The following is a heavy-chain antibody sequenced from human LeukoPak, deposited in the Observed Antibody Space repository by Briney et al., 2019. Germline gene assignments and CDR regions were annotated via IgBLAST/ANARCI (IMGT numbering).Heavy chain of an antibody. CDR3: ARDRSDYSIKYYYYYGMDV. V-gene: IGHV3-30-3*01. J-gene: IGHJ6*02. CDR2: TSYDGSSE. CDR1: GFTFSSYS. Sequence: GGSLRLSCAASGFTFSSYSMHWVRQAPGKGLEWVAVTSYDGSSEYYADSVRGRFTISRDNSKNTLYLQMNSLGAEDTAVFYCARDRSDYSIKYYYYYGMDVWGQGTTVTVSS. D-gene: IGHD3-16*01.